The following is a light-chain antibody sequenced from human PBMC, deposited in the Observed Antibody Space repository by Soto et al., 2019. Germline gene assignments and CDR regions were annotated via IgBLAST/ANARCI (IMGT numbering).Light chain of an antibody. Sequence: QSALTQPASVSGSPGQSVTISCTGTNSDVGGYNYVSWYQQHPGNAPKLTIYQVSKWPSGVSPRFSGSKSANTASLTISGLQPEDEAEYYCASYTSSGTVVFGGGTKVTVL. J-gene: IGLJ3*02. CDR1: NSDVGGYNY. V-gene: IGLV2-14*03. CDR3: ASYTSSGTVV. CDR2: QVS.